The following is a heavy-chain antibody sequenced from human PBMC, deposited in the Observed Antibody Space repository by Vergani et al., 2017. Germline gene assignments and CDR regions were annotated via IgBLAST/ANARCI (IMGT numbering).Heavy chain of an antibody. CDR2: IWYDGSNK. Sequence: VQLVESGGGLVQPGGSLRLSCAASGFTFSSYSMNWVRQAPGKGLEWVAVIWYDGSNKYYADSVKGRFTISRDNSKNTLYLQMNSLRAEDTAVYYCARSDHPIRSYYYGMDVWGQGTTVTVSS. CDR1: GFTFSSYS. CDR3: ARSDHPIRSYYYGMDV. V-gene: IGHV3-33*08. J-gene: IGHJ6*02.